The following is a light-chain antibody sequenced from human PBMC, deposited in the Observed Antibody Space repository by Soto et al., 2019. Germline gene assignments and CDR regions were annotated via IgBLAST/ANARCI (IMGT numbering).Light chain of an antibody. CDR1: ESVRTS. J-gene: IGKJ1*01. CDR2: GAS. CDR3: QQYSDWPRT. V-gene: IGKV3-15*01. Sequence: EIVLTQSPATLSVSPGERATLSCRASESVRTSLAWYQQKPGRPPSLLIYGASNRATGLPARFSGSGSGTEFTLTISSLQSEDFAVYYCQQYSDWPRTFGQGTKVDIK.